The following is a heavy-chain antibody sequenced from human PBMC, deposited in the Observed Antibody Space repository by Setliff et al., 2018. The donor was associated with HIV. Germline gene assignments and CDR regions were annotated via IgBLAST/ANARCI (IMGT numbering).Heavy chain of an antibody. CDR1: GFTFDDYA. Sequence: GGSLRLSCAASGFTFDDYAMHWVRQAPGKGLEWVSGISWNSGSIGYADSVKGRFTSSRDNAKNSLYLQMNSLRAEDTALYYCAKGGGYSYGHNWFDPWGQGTLVTVSS. V-gene: IGHV3-9*01. CDR2: ISWNSGSI. CDR3: AKGGGYSYGHNWFDP. D-gene: IGHD5-18*01. J-gene: IGHJ5*02.